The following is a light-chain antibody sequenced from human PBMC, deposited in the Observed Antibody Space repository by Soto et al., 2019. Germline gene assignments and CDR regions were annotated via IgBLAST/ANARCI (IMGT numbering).Light chain of an antibody. CDR2: DVS. CDR3: SSYTSSSTFYV. CDR1: SSDVGGYNY. J-gene: IGLJ1*01. V-gene: IGLV2-14*01. Sequence: QSALTQPASVSGSPGQSITISCTGTSSDVGGYNYVSWYQQHPGKAPKLMIYDVSNRPSGVSNRFSGSKSGNTASLTISGLQAEDGADYYCSSYTSSSTFYVFGTGTKVT.